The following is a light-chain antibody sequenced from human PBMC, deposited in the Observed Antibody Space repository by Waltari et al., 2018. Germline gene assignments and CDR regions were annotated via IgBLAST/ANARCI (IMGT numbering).Light chain of an antibody. CDR3: HQYYSAPLT. CDR1: RNRLYCPNNKNY. J-gene: IGKJ4*01. Sequence: DIVMTQSPDSLAVSLVERAVINFKSSRNRLYCPNNKNYLPWYQQQPGQPPTLIVYWASSRVSGVPDRFSASGSGTDFTLTISSLQAEDVAVYYCHQYYSAPLTFGGGTKVEIK. V-gene: IGKV4-1*01. CDR2: WAS.